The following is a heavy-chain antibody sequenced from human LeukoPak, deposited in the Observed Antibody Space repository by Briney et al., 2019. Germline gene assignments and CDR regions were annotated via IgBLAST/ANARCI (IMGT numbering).Heavy chain of an antibody. V-gene: IGHV3-74*01. CDR1: GFTFSTYW. Sequence: GGSLRLSCAASGFTFSTYWMHGVRQAPGKGLVWVSRINSGGTTTNYADSVKGRFTIARDNAKNTLYLQMNSLRGEDTAVYYCATSNWFDPWGQGTLVTVSS. CDR3: ATSNWFDP. CDR2: INSGGTTT. D-gene: IGHD2-2*01. J-gene: IGHJ5*02.